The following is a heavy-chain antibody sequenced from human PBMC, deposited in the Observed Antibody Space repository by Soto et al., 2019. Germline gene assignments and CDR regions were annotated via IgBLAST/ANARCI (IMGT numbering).Heavy chain of an antibody. CDR2: ISSSSSYI. CDR1: GFTFSSYS. Sequence: EVQLVESGGGLVKPGGSLRLSCAASGFTFSSYSMNWVRQAPGKGLEWVSSISSSSSYIYYADSVKGRFTISRDNAKNILYLQRNSLRAEDTAVYYCASLTYYDFWSGYQIPVDYWGQGTLVTVSS. CDR3: ASLTYYDFWSGYQIPVDY. V-gene: IGHV3-21*01. J-gene: IGHJ4*02. D-gene: IGHD3-3*01.